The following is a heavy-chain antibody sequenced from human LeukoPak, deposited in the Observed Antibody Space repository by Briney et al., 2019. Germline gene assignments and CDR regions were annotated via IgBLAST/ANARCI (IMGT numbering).Heavy chain of an antibody. V-gene: IGHV3-23*01. Sequence: HPGGSLRLSCAASGFTFSSYAMSWVRQAPGKGLEGVSAISGSGGSTYYADSVKGRFTISRDNSKNTLYLQMNSLRAEDAAVYYCAKQDYDFWSGIDYWGQGTLVTVSS. CDR3: AKQDYDFWSGIDY. CDR1: GFTFSSYA. J-gene: IGHJ4*02. CDR2: ISGSGGST. D-gene: IGHD3-3*01.